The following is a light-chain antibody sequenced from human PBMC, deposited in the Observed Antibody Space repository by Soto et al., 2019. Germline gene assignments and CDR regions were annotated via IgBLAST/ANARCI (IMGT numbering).Light chain of an antibody. CDR2: GAS. CDR1: QSLSSSF. V-gene: IGKV3-20*01. CDR3: QQYGNSPVT. Sequence: EIVLTQSPGTLSLSPGERATLSCRASQSLSSSFLAWYQLRSGQAPRVLIYGASSRATGIPDRFSGSGSGTDFTLSISRLEPEDFAVYYCQQYGNSPVTFGGGTKVEIK. J-gene: IGKJ4*01.